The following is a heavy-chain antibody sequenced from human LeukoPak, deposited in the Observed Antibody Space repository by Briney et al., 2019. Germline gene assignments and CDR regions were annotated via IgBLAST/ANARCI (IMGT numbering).Heavy chain of an antibody. J-gene: IGHJ6*03. V-gene: IGHV4-59*12. Sequence: SETLSLTCTVSGGYISSYYWSWIRQPPGKGLEWIGYIYYGGSPKYNPSLKSRVTMSVDTSKNQFSLRLSSVTAADTAVYYCARDSGAYLSSSTYYYYYYYMDVWGKGTTVTISS. CDR2: IYYGGSP. CDR3: ARDSGAYLSSSTYYYYYYYMDV. D-gene: IGHD3-22*01. CDR1: GGYISSYY.